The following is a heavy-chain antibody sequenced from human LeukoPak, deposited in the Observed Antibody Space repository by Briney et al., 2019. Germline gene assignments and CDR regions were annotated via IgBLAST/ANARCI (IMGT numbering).Heavy chain of an antibody. CDR2: VIPILGIA. CDR1: GGTFSSYA. Sequence: SVKVSCKASGGTFSSYAISWVRQAPGQGLEWMGRVIPILGIANYAQKFQGRVTITADKSTRTAYMELSSLRSEDTAVYYCARPPYGDYGNWYFDLWGRGTLVTVSS. J-gene: IGHJ2*01. CDR3: ARPPYGDYGNWYFDL. V-gene: IGHV1-69*04. D-gene: IGHD4-17*01.